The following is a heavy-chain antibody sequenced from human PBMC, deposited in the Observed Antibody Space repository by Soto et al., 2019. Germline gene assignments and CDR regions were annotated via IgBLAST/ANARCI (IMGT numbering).Heavy chain of an antibody. CDR1: GFTFSSYA. Sequence: GGSLRLSCAASGFTFSSYAMSWVRQAPGKGLEWVSAISGSGGSTYYADSVKGRFTISRDNSKNTLYLQMNSLRAEDTAVYYCAKEGNITGTRGPQLGPWGQGTLVTVSS. J-gene: IGHJ5*02. V-gene: IGHV3-23*01. CDR3: AKEGNITGTRGPQLGP. CDR2: ISGSGGST. D-gene: IGHD1-7*01.